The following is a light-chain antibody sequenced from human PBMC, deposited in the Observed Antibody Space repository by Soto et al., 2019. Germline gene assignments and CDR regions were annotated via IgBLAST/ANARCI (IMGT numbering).Light chain of an antibody. J-gene: IGKJ4*01. CDR1: QTVDTY. CDR2: DVS. Sequence: EIVLTQSPATLSLSPGERATLSCRASQTVDTYLAWYQQKPGQSPILLIYDVSDRATGIPARFSGSGSGTDFTLTISSLEPEDVAVYYCQHRRARPVTFGGGTKVEIK. V-gene: IGKV3-11*01. CDR3: QHRRARPVT.